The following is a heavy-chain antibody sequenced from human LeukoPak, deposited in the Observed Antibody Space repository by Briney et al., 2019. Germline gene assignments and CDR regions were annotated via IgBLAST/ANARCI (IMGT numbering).Heavy chain of an antibody. CDR1: GFTFSRYA. CDR3: ARATYSSSWYGAFDI. Sequence: PGGSLRLSCAASGFTFSRYAMHWVRQAPGKGLEYVSAISSNGGSTYYANSVKGRFIISRDNSKNTVYLQVGSLRAEDMAVYYCARATYSSSWYGAFDIWGQGTMVTVSS. D-gene: IGHD6-13*01. V-gene: IGHV3-64*01. J-gene: IGHJ3*02. CDR2: ISSNGGST.